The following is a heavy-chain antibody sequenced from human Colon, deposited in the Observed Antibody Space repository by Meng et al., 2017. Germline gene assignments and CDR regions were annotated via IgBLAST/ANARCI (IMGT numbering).Heavy chain of an antibody. J-gene: IGHJ5*02. CDR2: VHHSGGT. Sequence: QVQLQESGPGLVKPSGTLSLTCAVSGASISSTYWWSWVRQPPGKGLEWIGEVHHSGGTNYNPSLKSRVTISVDESNNQYSLSLTSVTAADTATYYCGRNGAYSIDPWGRGTLVTVSS. D-gene: IGHD2-15*01. CDR1: GASISSTYW. V-gene: IGHV4-4*02. CDR3: GRNGAYSIDP.